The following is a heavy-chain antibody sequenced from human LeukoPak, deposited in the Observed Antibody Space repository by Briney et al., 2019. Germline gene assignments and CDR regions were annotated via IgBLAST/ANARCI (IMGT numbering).Heavy chain of an antibody. V-gene: IGHV3-74*01. CDR2: INNDGITT. CDR3: VGLGENY. Sequence: SGGSLRLSCAASGFTLSSYWMHWVRQVPGKGLVWVSRINNDGITTIYADSVKGRFTISRDNAKNTLYLQMNNLRVEDTAVYYCVGLGENYWGQGTLVTVSS. CDR1: GFTLSSYW. J-gene: IGHJ4*02. D-gene: IGHD3-10*01.